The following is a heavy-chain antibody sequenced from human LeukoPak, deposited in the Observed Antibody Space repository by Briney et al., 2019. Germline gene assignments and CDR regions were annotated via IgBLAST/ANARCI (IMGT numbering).Heavy chain of an antibody. CDR1: GFSFEDYA. J-gene: IGHJ3*01. D-gene: IGHD3-22*01. V-gene: IGHV3-9*01. CDR3: ARVSDYYDSSGPFDY. CDR2: ISWNSENI. Sequence: GGSLRLSCAASGFSFEDYAMYWVRQAPGKGLEWVAGISWNSENIGYGDSVKGRFTISRDNGKNSVDLQMNSLRAEDTAVYYCARVSDYYDSSGPFDYWGQGTMVTVSS.